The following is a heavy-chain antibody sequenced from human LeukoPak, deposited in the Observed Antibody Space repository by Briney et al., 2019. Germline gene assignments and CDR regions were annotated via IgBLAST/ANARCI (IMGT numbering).Heavy chain of an antibody. D-gene: IGHD6-19*01. J-gene: IGHJ4*02. CDR3: AREVRYSSGWYYFDH. Sequence: GASVTVPYKPSGYSFTSDGIRWVRPTPGHGLAGMGWISAYNGNTNYAQKLQGRVTMTTDTSTSTAYMELRSLRSDDTAVYYCAREVRYSSGWYYFDHWGQGTLVTVSS. CDR2: ISAYNGNT. V-gene: IGHV1-18*01. CDR1: GYSFTSDG.